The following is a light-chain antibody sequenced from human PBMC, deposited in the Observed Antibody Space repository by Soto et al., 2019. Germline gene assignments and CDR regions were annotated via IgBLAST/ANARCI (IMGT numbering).Light chain of an antibody. Sequence: QSALTQPASVSGSPGQSITISCTGTSSDVGTYKYVSWYQQHPGKAPKLMIYDVSNRPSGVSNRFSGSKSGNTASLTISGLQAGDEADYYCSSYTTSSTVVFGGGTKPTVL. V-gene: IGLV2-14*01. CDR1: SSDVGTYKY. CDR2: DVS. J-gene: IGLJ2*01. CDR3: SSYTTSSTVV.